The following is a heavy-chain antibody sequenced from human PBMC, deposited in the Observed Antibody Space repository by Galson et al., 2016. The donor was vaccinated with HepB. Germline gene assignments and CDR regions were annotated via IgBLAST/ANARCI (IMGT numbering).Heavy chain of an antibody. V-gene: IGHV3-23*01. CDR3: AKHREYYYGSGNFNWFDP. Sequence: SLRLSCAASEFTFSSYVMSWVRQAPGKGLEWVSTISGNGGSTYYADSVKGRFTISRDNSKNTLYLQINSLRAEDTAVYYCAKHREYYYGSGNFNWFDPWGQGTLVTVSS. CDR1: EFTFSSYV. J-gene: IGHJ5*02. CDR2: ISGNGGST. D-gene: IGHD3-10*01.